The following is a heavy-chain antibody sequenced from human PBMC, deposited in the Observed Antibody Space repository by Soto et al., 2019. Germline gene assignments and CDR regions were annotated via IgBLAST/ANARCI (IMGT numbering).Heavy chain of an antibody. J-gene: IGHJ6*02. D-gene: IGHD6-6*01. V-gene: IGHV3-53*01. CDR1: GFTVSSNY. CDR3: AREKQLVRYGMDV. CDR2: IYSGGST. Sequence: QAGGSLRLSCAASGFTVSSNYMSWVRQAPGKGLEWVSVIYSGGSTYYADSVKGRFTISRDNSKNTLYLQMNSLRAEDTAVYYCAREKQLVRYGMDVWGQGTTVTVSS.